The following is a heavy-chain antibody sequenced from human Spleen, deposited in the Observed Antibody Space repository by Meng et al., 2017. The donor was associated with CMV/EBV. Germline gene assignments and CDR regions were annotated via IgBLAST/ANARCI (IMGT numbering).Heavy chain of an antibody. Sequence: GSLRLSCAVYGGSFSGYYWSWIRQPPGKGLEWIGEINHSGSTNYNPSLKSRVTISVETSKNQFSLKLSSVTAADTAVYYCATVPGLGYCSSTSCYTGGYWGQGTLVTVSS. CDR1: GGSFSGYY. J-gene: IGHJ4*02. D-gene: IGHD2-2*02. V-gene: IGHV4-34*01. CDR3: ATVPGLGYCSSTSCYTGGY. CDR2: INHSGST.